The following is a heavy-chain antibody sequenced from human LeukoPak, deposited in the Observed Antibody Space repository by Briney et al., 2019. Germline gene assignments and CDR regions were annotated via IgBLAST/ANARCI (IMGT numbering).Heavy chain of an antibody. V-gene: IGHV4-30-4*01. CDR2: IYYSGGT. Sequence: SQTLSLTCTVSGGSISSGDYYWGWSRQPPGKGLEGIGYIYYSGGTYYDPSLKSRGTQTVNTSKNQFSLKLSSVTAADKAGDYCARTVGTGDFQHWGQGTLVTVSS. J-gene: IGHJ1*01. CDR3: ARTVGTGDFQH. CDR1: GGSISSGDYY. D-gene: IGHD1-14*01.